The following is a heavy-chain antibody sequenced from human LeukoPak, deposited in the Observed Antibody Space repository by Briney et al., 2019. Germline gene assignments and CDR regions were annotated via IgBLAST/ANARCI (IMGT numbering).Heavy chain of an antibody. CDR3: AKRRTYCSRTSCPLDY. D-gene: IGHD2-2*01. CDR1: GFTFSSFA. CDR2: ISAGGGST. J-gene: IGHJ4*02. V-gene: IGHV3-23*01. Sequence: GGSLRPSCAASGFTFSSFAMNWVRQAPGKGLEWVSAISAGGGSTYHADSVKGRFTISRDNSKNTLYLQMNSLRAEDTAVYYCAKRRTYCSRTSCPLDYWGQGTLVTVSS.